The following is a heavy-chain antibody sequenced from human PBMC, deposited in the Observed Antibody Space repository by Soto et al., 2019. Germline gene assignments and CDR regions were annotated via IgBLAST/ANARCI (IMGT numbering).Heavy chain of an antibody. CDR1: GFTVSSNY. CDR2: IYSGGST. D-gene: IGHD6-25*01. CDR3: ARVRLGNDAFDI. Sequence: GGSLRLSCAASGFTVSSNYMSWVRQAPGKGLEWVSVIYSGGSTYYADSVKGRFTISRDNSKNALYLQMNSLRAEDTAVYYCARVRLGNDAFDIRGQGTMVTGSS. J-gene: IGHJ3*02. V-gene: IGHV3-66*01.